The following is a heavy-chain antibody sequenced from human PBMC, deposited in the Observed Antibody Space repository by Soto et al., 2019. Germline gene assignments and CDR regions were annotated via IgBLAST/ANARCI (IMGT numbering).Heavy chain of an antibody. CDR2: ILDDGSGK. J-gene: IGHJ2*01. CDR1: ALTFSTYG. CDR3: AKDEGRCISSLDL. V-gene: IGHV3-30*18. Sequence: QAQMVESGGGAVQPGTYLRLSCAASALTFSTYGMHWVRQATGKGPERVAGILDDGSGKWYADSVKGRFTISSDISENTLYLQRNSLRPEDSARYYGAKDEGRCISSLDLWGRGTLVTVSS. D-gene: IGHD6-6*01.